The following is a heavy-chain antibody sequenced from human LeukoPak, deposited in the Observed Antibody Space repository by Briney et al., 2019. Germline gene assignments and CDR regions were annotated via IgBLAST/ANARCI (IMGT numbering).Heavy chain of an antibody. CDR3: AKGPLRGTAAAIDY. CDR1: GFIFSIYN. J-gene: IGHJ4*02. V-gene: IGHV3-21*01. Sequence: GGSLRLSCAASGFIFSIYNMNWVRQAPGKGLEWVSSINTRSSSSYYADSVKGRFTISRDISTDTLWLQMDSLRTEDTAVYYCAKGPLRGTAAAIDYWGQGTLVTVSS. CDR2: INTRSSSS. D-gene: IGHD2-2*01.